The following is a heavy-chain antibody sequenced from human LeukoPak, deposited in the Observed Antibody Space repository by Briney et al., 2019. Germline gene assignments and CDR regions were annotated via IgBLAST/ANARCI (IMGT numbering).Heavy chain of an antibody. CDR1: GYTFTDYF. CDR2: MNGNSGVT. V-gene: IGHV1-2*06. J-gene: IGHJ4*02. CDR3: ARDLSSTSNWEFDY. D-gene: IGHD7-27*01. Sequence: ASVKVSCKASGYTFTDYFIHWVRQAPGQGPEWMGRMNGNSGVTMYAQTSQDRVTMTRDTSISTAYMELSRLTSDDTAVYYCARDLSSTSNWEFDYWGQGTLVTVSS.